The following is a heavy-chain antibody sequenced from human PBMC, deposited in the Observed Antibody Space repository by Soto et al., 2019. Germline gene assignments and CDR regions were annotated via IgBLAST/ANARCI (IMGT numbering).Heavy chain of an antibody. CDR2: ISGSGGST. CDR1: GFTFSSYA. Sequence: GGSLRLSCAASGFTFSSYAMSWVRQALGKGLEWVSAISGSGGSTYYADSVKGRFTISRDNSKNTLYLQMNSLRAEDTAVYYCAKHRPLTTVVIPPRYYFDYWGQGTLVTVSS. J-gene: IGHJ4*02. V-gene: IGHV3-23*01. D-gene: IGHD4-17*01. CDR3: AKHRPLTTVVIPPRYYFDY.